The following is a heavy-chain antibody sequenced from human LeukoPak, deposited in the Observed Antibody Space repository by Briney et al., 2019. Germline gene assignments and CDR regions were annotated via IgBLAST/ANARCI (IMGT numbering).Heavy chain of an antibody. CDR1: GFTFGSYS. Sequence: GGSLRLSCAASGFTFGSYSMNWVRQAPGKGLEWVSSISSSSSYIYYADSVKGRFTISRDNAKNSLYLQMNSLRAEDTAVYYCAREPAAEVGGFDYWGQGTLVTVSS. J-gene: IGHJ4*02. CDR3: AREPAAEVGGFDY. CDR2: ISSSSSYI. V-gene: IGHV3-21*01. D-gene: IGHD6-13*01.